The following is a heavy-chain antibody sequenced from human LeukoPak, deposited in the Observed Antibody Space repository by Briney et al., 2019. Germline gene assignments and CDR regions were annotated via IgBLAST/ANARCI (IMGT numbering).Heavy chain of an antibody. V-gene: IGHV3-30-3*01. J-gene: IGHJ4*02. CDR3: ARGFRGSGYYFDY. D-gene: IGHD6-19*01. Sequence: GRPLRLSCAASGFTFSSYAMHWVRQAPGKGLEWVAVISYDGSNKYYADSVKGRFTISRDNSKNTLYLQMNSLRAEDTAVYYCARGFRGSGYYFDYWGQGTLVTVSS. CDR2: ISYDGSNK. CDR1: GFTFSSYA.